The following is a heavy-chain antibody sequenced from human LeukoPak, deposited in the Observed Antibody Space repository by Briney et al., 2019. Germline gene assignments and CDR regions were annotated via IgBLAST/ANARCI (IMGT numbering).Heavy chain of an antibody. CDR1: GFTFSNYG. CDR3: AGNYGPYYFDY. V-gene: IGHV3-33*01. D-gene: IGHD3-10*01. CDR2: IWYDGSNK. J-gene: IGHJ4*02. Sequence: GGSLRLSCAASGFTFSNYGMHWVRQAPGKGLEWVAVIWYDGSNKYYADSVKGRFTISRDNSKNTLYLQMNSLRAEDTAVYYCAGNYGPYYFDYWSQGTLVTVSS.